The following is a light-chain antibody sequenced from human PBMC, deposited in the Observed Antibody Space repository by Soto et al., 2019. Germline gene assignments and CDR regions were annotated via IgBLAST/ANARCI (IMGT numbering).Light chain of an antibody. V-gene: IGKV3-15*01. CDR1: QSINNK. Sequence: EIKLTQSPATLSVSPGESATLSCRASQSINNKVAWYQQKPGQAPRLLIYATSARATGVPARFSGSGSGTEFTLTISSLQSEDCAVYYCQQYDNWPPTTFGQGTKVEIK. CDR3: QQYDNWPPTT. CDR2: ATS. J-gene: IGKJ1*01.